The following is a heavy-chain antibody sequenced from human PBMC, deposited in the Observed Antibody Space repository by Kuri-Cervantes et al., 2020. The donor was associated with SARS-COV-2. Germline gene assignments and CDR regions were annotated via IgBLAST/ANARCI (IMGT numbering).Heavy chain of an antibody. CDR2: ISYDGSNK. CDR1: GFTFSSYA. Sequence: GGSLRLSCAASGFTFSSYAMHWVRQAPGKGLEWVAVISYDGSNKYYADSVKGRFTISRDNSKNTLYLQMNSLRAEDTAVYYCVTMILNTFDYWGQGTLVTVSS. J-gene: IGHJ4*02. CDR3: VTMILNTFDY. D-gene: IGHD3-22*01. V-gene: IGHV3-30-3*01.